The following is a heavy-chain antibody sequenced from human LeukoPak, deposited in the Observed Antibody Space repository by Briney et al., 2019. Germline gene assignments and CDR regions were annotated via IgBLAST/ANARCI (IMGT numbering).Heavy chain of an antibody. CDR3: ARDPRGEKPFDY. J-gene: IGHJ4*02. V-gene: IGHV3-11*06. Sequence: GRFTISRDNAKNSLYLQMNSLRAEDTAVYYCARDPRGEKPFDYWGQGTLVTVSP. D-gene: IGHD3-10*01.